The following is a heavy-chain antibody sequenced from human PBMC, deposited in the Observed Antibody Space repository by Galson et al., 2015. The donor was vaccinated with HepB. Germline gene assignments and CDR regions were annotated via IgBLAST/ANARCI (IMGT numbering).Heavy chain of an antibody. D-gene: IGHD5-18*01. CDR3: AKDGHLGYSYGTRGSFDY. Sequence: SLRLSCAASGFTFSSYAMSWFRQAPGKGLEWVSAISGSGGSTYYADSVKGRFTISRDNSKNTLYLQMNSLRAEDTAVYYCAKDGHLGYSYGTRGSFDYWGQGTLVTVSS. J-gene: IGHJ4*02. CDR1: GFTFSSYA. V-gene: IGHV3-23*01. CDR2: ISGSGGST.